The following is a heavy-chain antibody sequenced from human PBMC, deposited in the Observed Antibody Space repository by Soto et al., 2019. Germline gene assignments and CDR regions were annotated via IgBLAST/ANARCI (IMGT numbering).Heavy chain of an antibody. V-gene: IGHV1-2*02. CDR2: INTNSGGT. Sequence: QVQLVQSGAEVKKPGSSVKVSCKASGYTFTGYYIHWVRQAPGQGLEWMGWINTNSGGTNYAQKFQGRVTMTRDTSIRTAYMELSRLTSDDTAVYYCARTQTNDYWGQGTLVTVSS. CDR1: GYTFTGYY. CDR3: ARTQTNDY. J-gene: IGHJ4*02.